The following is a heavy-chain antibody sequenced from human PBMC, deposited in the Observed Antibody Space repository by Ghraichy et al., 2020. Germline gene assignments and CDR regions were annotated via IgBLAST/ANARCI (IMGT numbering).Heavy chain of an antibody. Sequence: SETLSLTCTVSGGSISSSSYYWGWIRQPPGKGLEWIGSIYYNESTYYNPSLKSRVTISVDTSKNQFSLKLSSVTAADTAEYYCARQLVTGIKGRGPFDIWSQGTMVTGSS. CDR2: IYYNEST. J-gene: IGHJ3*02. CDR1: GGSISSSSYY. V-gene: IGHV4-39*01. CDR3: ARQLVTGIKGRGPFDI. D-gene: IGHD1-20*01.